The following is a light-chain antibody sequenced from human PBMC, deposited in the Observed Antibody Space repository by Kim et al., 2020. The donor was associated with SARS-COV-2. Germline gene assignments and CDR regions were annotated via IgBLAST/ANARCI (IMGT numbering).Light chain of an antibody. CDR3: ASWDDGLDGFVI. J-gene: IGLJ2*01. CDR2: SSN. V-gene: IGLV1-44*01. CDR1: NSNIGSNT. Sequence: QRVTISCSGGNSNIGSNTVSLYQQFPGAAPKLLIYSSNQRPSGVPARFSGSRSGTSASLAISGLQSEDEAVYYCASWDDGLDGFVIFGAGTQLTVL.